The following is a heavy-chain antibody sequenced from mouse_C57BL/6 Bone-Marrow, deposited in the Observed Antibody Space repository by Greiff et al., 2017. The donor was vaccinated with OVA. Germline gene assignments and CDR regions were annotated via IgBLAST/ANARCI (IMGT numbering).Heavy chain of an antibody. V-gene: IGHV3-1*01. CDR3: ARERRFYYFDY. CDR2: ISYSGST. J-gene: IGHJ2*01. Sequence: EVHLVESGPGMVKPSQSLSLTCTVTGYSITSGYDWHWIRHFPGNKLEWMGYISYSGSTNYNPSLKSRISITHDTSKNHFFLKLNPVTTEDTATYYCARERRFYYFDYWGQGTTLTVSS. CDR1: GYSITSGYD. D-gene: IGHD1-1*01.